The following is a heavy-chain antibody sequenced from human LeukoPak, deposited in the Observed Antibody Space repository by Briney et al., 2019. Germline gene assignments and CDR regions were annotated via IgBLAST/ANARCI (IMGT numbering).Heavy chain of an antibody. Sequence: ASVKVSFKASGYTFTSYGISWVRQAPGQGLEWMGWISAYNGNTNYAQKLQGRVTMTTDTSTSTAYMELRSLRSDDTAVYYCAREMATQTGSGGYYMDVWGKGTTVTISS. CDR2: ISAYNGNT. D-gene: IGHD5-24*01. CDR1: GYTFTSYG. J-gene: IGHJ6*03. CDR3: AREMATQTGSGGYYMDV. V-gene: IGHV1-18*01.